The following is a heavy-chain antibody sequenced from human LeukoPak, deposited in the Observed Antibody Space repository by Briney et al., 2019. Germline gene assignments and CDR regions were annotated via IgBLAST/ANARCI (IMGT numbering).Heavy chain of an antibody. V-gene: IGHV1-18*01. D-gene: IGHD2-2*02. Sequence: ASVKVSCKASGYTFTSYGISWVRQAPGQGLEWMGWISAYNGNTNYAQKLQGRVTMTTDTSTSTAYMELRSLRSDDTAVYYCARDLVCCSSTSCYTGLDYWGREPWSPSPQ. J-gene: IGHJ4*02. CDR1: GYTFTSYG. CDR2: ISAYNGNT. CDR3: ARDLVCCSSTSCYTGLDY.